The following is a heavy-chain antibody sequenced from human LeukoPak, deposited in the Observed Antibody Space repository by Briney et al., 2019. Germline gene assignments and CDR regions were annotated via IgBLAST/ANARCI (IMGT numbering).Heavy chain of an antibody. J-gene: IGHJ4*02. D-gene: IGHD3-10*01. V-gene: IGHV1-69*05. CDR1: GGTFSSYA. Sequence: SVKVSCKDSGGTFSSYAISWVRQAPGQGLEWMGGIIPIFGTANYAQKFQGRVTITTDESTSTAYMELSSLRSEDTAVYYCARAPAWGGGYFDYWGQGTLVTVSS. CDR2: IIPIFGTA. CDR3: ARAPAWGGGYFDY.